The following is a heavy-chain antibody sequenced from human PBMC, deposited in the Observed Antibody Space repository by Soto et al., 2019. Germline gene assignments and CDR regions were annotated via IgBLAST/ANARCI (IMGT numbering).Heavy chain of an antibody. Sequence: ASVKVSCKASGGTFSSYAISWVRQAPGQGLEWMGGIIPIFGTANYAQKFQGRVTITADESTSTAYMELSSLRSEDTAVYYCARVHPLDYDILTGYPRFDPWGQGTLVTVS. CDR1: GGTFSSYA. D-gene: IGHD3-9*01. CDR2: IIPIFGTA. CDR3: ARVHPLDYDILTGYPRFDP. J-gene: IGHJ5*02. V-gene: IGHV1-69*13.